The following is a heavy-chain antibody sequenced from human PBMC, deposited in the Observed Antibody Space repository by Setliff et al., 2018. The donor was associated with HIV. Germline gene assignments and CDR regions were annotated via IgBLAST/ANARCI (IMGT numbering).Heavy chain of an antibody. CDR3: ARAITMIVVVLDY. D-gene: IGHD3-22*01. V-gene: IGHV4-38-2*02. CDR2: IYHSGST. Sequence: SETLSLTCTVSGYSINSGYFWGWIRQPPGKGLEWIGSIYHSGSTYYNPSLKSRVTISVDTSKNQFSLKLSSVTAADTAVCYCARAITMIVVVLDYWGQGTLVTVSS. J-gene: IGHJ4*02. CDR1: GYSINSGYF.